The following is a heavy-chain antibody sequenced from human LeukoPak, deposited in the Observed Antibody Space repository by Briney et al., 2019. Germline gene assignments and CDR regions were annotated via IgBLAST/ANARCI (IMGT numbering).Heavy chain of an antibody. CDR3: ARGWAGTTPFDY. CDR1: GYTFTKYW. D-gene: IGHD1-7*01. J-gene: IGHJ4*02. Sequence: GESLKISCEDSGYTFTKYWIAWVRHMPGKGLEWMGIIFAGDSDTRYSPSFQGQVTISADKSINTAYLQWSSLMASDTAMYYCARGWAGTTPFDYWGQGTLVTVSS. V-gene: IGHV5-51*01. CDR2: IFAGDSDT.